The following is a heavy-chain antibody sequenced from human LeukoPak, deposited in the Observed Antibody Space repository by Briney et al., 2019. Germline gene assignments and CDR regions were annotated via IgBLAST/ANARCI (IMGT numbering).Heavy chain of an antibody. Sequence: SETLSLTCTVSGGSISSYYWSWIRQPPGKGLEWIGNIYYSGSTNYNPSLKSRVTISVDTSKNQFSLKLSSVTAADTAVYYCTRGSTAYYYMDVWGKGTTVTISS. CDR3: TRGSTAYYYMDV. CDR2: IYYSGST. J-gene: IGHJ6*03. CDR1: GGSISSYY. D-gene: IGHD5-18*01. V-gene: IGHV4-59*01.